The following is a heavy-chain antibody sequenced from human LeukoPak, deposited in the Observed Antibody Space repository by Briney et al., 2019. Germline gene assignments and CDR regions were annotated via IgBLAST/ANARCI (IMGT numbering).Heavy chain of an antibody. CDR1: GGTFSGYA. J-gene: IGHJ5*02. D-gene: IGHD6-13*01. CDR2: IIPIFGTA. V-gene: IGHV1-69*05. CDR3: ARGTIAAARFDP. Sequence: SVKVSCKASGGTFSGYAISWVRQAPGQGLEWMGGIIPIFGTANYARKFQGRVTITTDESTSTAYMELSSLRSEDTAVYYCARGTIAAARFDPWGQGTLVTVSS.